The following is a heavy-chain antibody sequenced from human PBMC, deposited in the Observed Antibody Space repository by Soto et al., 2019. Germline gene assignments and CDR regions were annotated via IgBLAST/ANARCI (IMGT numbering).Heavy chain of an antibody. Sequence: SETLSLTCAVYGGSFSGYYWSWIRQPPGKGLEWIGEINHSGSTNYNPSLKSRVTISVDASKNQFSLKLSSVTAADTAVYYCARLATVTTGGMDVWGQGTTVTVSS. V-gene: IGHV4-34*01. J-gene: IGHJ6*02. CDR2: INHSGST. CDR1: GGSFSGYY. D-gene: IGHD4-17*01. CDR3: ARLATVTTGGMDV.